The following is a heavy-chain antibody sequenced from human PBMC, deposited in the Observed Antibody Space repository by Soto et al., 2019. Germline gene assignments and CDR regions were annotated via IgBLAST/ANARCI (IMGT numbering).Heavy chain of an antibody. CDR1: GGSISSYY. CDR2: IYYSRST. V-gene: IGHV4-59*01. J-gene: IGHJ6*02. CDR3: AREVYYGSRSYSYYYYGMDV. D-gene: IGHD3-10*01. Sequence: SETLSLTCTVSGGSISSYYWSCIRQPPGKGLEWIVYIYYSRSTNCNPSLKSRVTISVDTSKNQFSLKLSSVTAADTAVYYCAREVYYGSRSYSYYYYGMDVWGQGTTVTVSS.